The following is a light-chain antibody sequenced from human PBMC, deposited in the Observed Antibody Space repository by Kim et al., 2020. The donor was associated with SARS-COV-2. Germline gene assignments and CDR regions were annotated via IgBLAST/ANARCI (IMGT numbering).Light chain of an antibody. Sequence: LSPGGGDTLSCRASPSVGNSLAWYQHRPGQAPRLLMYDVSNRAAGIPARFSGSGSGTDFTLTITSLDPEDFAVYYCQQRRDWPAYTFGQGTKLAI. V-gene: IGKV3-11*01. CDR2: DVS. CDR3: QQRRDWPAYT. CDR1: PSVGNS. J-gene: IGKJ2*01.